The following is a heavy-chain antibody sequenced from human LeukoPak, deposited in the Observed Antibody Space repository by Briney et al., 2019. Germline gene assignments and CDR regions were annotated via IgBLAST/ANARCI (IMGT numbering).Heavy chain of an antibody. V-gene: IGHV1-18*04. CDR3: VGDWRSTPSHFVY. CDR1: GYSFTGYY. D-gene: IGHD2-2*01. J-gene: IGHJ4*02. CDR2: VCAYNGNT. Sequence: ASVNCCCNVSGYSFTGYYTHWVRHAPGPGLEWKGWVCAYNGNTNYAKNPQGSLTMTTETSTRTAYLDLRSLRSADTAVYYCVGDWRSTPSHFVYSGQGTLCTVSS.